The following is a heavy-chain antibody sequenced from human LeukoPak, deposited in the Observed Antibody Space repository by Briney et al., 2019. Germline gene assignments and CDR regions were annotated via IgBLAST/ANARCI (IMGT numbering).Heavy chain of an antibody. CDR1: GFTFSSYS. Sequence: GGSLRLSCAASGFTFSSYSMNWVRQAPGKGLEWVSSISSSSSYIHYADSVKGRFTISRDNAKNSLYLQMNSLRAEDTAVYYCARDLYGSGSYYNVIWGQGTLVTVSS. D-gene: IGHD3-10*01. CDR3: ARDLYGSGSYYNVI. V-gene: IGHV3-21*01. J-gene: IGHJ4*02. CDR2: ISSSSSYI.